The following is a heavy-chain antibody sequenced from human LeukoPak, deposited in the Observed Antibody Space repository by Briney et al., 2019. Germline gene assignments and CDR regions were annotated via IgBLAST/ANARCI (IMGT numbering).Heavy chain of an antibody. CDR3: ARGEHSSHSHFDY. V-gene: IGHV3-23*01. Sequence: PGGSLRLSCEASGFTFGSHAMYWVRQAPGKGLEWVAGIFGSGGSPHYADSVKGRFTISRDNPRNAVYLQINSLRDDDTAVYYCARGEHSSHSHFDYWGQGTLVTVSS. CDR2: IFGSGGSP. D-gene: IGHD6-6*01. J-gene: IGHJ4*02. CDR1: GFTFGSHA.